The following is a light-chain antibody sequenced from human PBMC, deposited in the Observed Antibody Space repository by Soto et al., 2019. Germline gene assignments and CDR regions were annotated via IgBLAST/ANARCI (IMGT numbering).Light chain of an antibody. Sequence: QSALTQPASVSGSPGQSITISCTGTSSDVGGYNYVSWYQQHPGKAPKLMIYDVSNRPSGVSNRFSGSKSGNTASLTISGLQAEDEADYYCSSYTSSPYVFVTGTKVTVL. CDR1: SSDVGGYNY. CDR3: SSYTSSPYV. V-gene: IGLV2-14*01. CDR2: DVS. J-gene: IGLJ1*01.